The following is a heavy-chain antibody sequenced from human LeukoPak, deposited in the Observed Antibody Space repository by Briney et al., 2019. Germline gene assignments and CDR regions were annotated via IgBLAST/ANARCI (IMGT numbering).Heavy chain of an antibody. CDR3: AKVRTYFYHGLDV. J-gene: IGHJ6*02. V-gene: IGHV3-23*01. CDR1: AFTFSTCA. Sequence: PGGSLRLSCEGSAFTFSTCAMSWVRQAPGKGLEWVSGISGTTSGTYYADSVKGRFTISRDNSKNTLFLQVNSLRAEDTAVYYCAKVRTYFYHGLDVWGQGTTVTVSS. CDR2: ISGTTSGT. D-gene: IGHD1-14*01.